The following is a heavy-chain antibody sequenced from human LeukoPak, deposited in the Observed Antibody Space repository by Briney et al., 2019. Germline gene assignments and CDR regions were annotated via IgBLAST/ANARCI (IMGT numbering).Heavy chain of an antibody. V-gene: IGHV1-24*01. D-gene: IGHD3-3*01. J-gene: IGHJ1*01. Sequence: ASVKVSCKVSGYTLTELSMHWVRQAPGKGLEWMGGFDPEDGETIYAQKFQGRVTMTEDTSTDTAYMELSSLRSEDTAVYYCATVPPIGGGGYYIYFQHWGQGTLVTVSS. CDR3: ATVPPIGGGGYYIYFQH. CDR2: FDPEDGET. CDR1: GYTLTELS.